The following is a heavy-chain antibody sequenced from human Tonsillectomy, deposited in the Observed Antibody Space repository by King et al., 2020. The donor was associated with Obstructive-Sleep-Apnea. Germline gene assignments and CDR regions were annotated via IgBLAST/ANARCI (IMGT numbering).Heavy chain of an antibody. Sequence: LQLQESGPGLVKPSGTLSLTCAVSGGSISSSNWWSWVRQPPGKGLEWIGEIYHSGSTYHNPSLASRVTISVDKSKNQFSLKLSSVTAADTAVYYCARDGAVPAATGWFDPWGLGTLVTISS. CDR3: ARDGAVPAATGWFDP. D-gene: IGHD2-2*01. J-gene: IGHJ5*02. CDR1: GGSISSSNW. V-gene: IGHV4-4*02. CDR2: IYHSGST.